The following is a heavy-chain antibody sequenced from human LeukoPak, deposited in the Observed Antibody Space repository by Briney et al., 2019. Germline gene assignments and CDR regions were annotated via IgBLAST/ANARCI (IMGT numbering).Heavy chain of an antibody. CDR1: GFTFSDFW. CDR2: IKKDGSGK. V-gene: IGHV3-7*04. CDR3: ARARSGYYYDY. D-gene: IGHD3-22*01. J-gene: IGHJ4*02. Sequence: PGESLRLSCAASGFTFSDFWMGWVRQAPGKGLEWVANIKKDGSGKYYLDSMKGRFTISKDNAKNSLYLQINTLRADDTAVYYCARARSGYYYDYWGQGTLVTVSS.